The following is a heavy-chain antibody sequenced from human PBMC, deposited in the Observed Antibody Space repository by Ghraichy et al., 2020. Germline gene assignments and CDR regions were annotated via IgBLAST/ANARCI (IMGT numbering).Heavy chain of an antibody. J-gene: IGHJ5*02. D-gene: IGHD3-10*01. V-gene: IGHV4-39*01. CDR3: ARTYYYGSGSSNWFDP. Sequence: SQTLSLTCSVSGGSISSSSGYHWGWIRQPPGKGLEWIGSIYYSGSTYYNPSLKSRVTISVDTSKNQFSLKLSSVTAADTAIYYCARTYYYGSGSSNWFDPWGQGNLVSVSS. CDR2: IYYSGST. CDR1: GGSISSSSGYH.